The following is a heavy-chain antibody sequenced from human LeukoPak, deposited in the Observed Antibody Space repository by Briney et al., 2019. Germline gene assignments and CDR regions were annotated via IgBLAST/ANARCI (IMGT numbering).Heavy chain of an antibody. CDR3: AGLSEGSFDF. V-gene: IGHV4-59*01. CDR2: IYYSGST. Sequence: SETLSLTCTVSGGSISSYYWSWIRQPPGKGLEWIGYIYYSGSTNYNPSLKSRVTISIDTSKNHFSLRLSSVTAADTAVYYCAGLSEGSFDFWGQGRMITVSS. D-gene: IGHD2-15*01. CDR1: GGSISSYY. J-gene: IGHJ3*01.